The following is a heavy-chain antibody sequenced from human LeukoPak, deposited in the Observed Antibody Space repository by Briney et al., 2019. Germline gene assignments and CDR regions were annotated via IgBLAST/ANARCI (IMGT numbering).Heavy chain of an antibody. V-gene: IGHV3-30*02. Sequence: GGSLRLSCAASGFSFNKFGMHWVRQAPGKGLEWVAYIRFDGSGKYYADSVLGRFTISRDNSKNTLYLQMSSLRVEDTAVYYCVKDFRWALDYWGQGTLVTVSS. J-gene: IGHJ4*02. CDR3: VKDFRWALDY. D-gene: IGHD4-23*01. CDR2: IRFDGSGK. CDR1: GFSFNKFG.